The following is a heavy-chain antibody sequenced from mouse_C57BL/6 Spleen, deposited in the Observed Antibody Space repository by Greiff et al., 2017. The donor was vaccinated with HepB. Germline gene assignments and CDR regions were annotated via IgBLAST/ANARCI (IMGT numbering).Heavy chain of an antibody. V-gene: IGHV1-53*01. CDR3: AIFLTTVVEVFAY. Sequence: VQLQQPGSELVKPGASVKLSCKASGYTFTSYWMHWVKQRPGQGLEWIGNINPSNGGTNYNEKFKSKATLTVDKSSSTAYMQLSSLASEDSAVYFCAIFLTTVVEVFAYWGQETLVTVSA. CDR2: INPSNGGT. D-gene: IGHD1-1*01. CDR1: GYTFTSYW. J-gene: IGHJ3*01.